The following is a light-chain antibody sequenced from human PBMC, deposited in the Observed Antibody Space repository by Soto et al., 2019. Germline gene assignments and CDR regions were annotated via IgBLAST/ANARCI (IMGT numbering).Light chain of an antibody. J-gene: IGLJ3*02. CDR1: RSDVGGYNY. Sequence: QSALTQPASVSGSPGQSITISCTGTRSDVGGYNYVSWYQQYPGKAPKVMIYDVSNRPSGVSNRFSGSRSGNTASLTISGLQAEDEADYYCSSYTSSSTWVFGGGTKLTVL. V-gene: IGLV2-14*01. CDR2: DVS. CDR3: SSYTSSSTWV.